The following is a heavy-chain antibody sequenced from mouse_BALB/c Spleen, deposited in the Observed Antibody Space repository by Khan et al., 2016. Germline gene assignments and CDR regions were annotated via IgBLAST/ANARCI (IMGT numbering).Heavy chain of an antibody. J-gene: IGHJ2*01. V-gene: IGHV14-1*02. CDR1: GFNIKDYY. Sequence: VQLQQSGAELVRPGALVKLTCKASGFNIKDYYMHWVKQRPEQGLEWIGWIDPENGNSIYDPKFQGKASITADTSSNTAYLQVNSLTSEDTAVDYCARSPYCFDYWGQGTTLTVSS. CDR2: IDPENGNS. CDR3: ARSPYCFDY.